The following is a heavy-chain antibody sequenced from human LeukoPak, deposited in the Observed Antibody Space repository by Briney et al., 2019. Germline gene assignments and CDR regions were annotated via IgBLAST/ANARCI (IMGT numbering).Heavy chain of an antibody. Sequence: ASVKVSCKASGYTLTSYGISWVRQAPGQGLEWMGWISAYNGNTNYAQKLQGRVTMTTDTSTSTAYMELRSLRSDDTAVYYCARDIRYDFWSGYPAPQHYYGMDVWGQGTTVTVSS. CDR2: ISAYNGNT. CDR3: ARDIRYDFWSGYPAPQHYYGMDV. J-gene: IGHJ6*02. V-gene: IGHV1-18*01. CDR1: GYTLTSYG. D-gene: IGHD3-3*01.